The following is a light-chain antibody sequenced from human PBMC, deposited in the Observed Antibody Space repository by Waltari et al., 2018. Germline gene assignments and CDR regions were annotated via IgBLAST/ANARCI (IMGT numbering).Light chain of an antibody. Sequence: QSALTQPASVSGSPGQSITISCTGTSSDVGGYNHVSWYQQHPAKAPKLMIYDVSSRLGGVCKRLLCSKSGNTAALTSSGLQAEDEAVDLGSSYSTSLTPYAFGPGTKVTVL. V-gene: IGLV2-14*03. J-gene: IGLJ1*01. CDR2: DVS. CDR1: SSDVGGYNH. CDR3: SSYSTSLTPYA.